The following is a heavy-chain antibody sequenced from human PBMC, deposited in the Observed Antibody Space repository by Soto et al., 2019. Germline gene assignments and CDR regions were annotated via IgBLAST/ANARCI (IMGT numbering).Heavy chain of an antibody. D-gene: IGHD4-4*01. V-gene: IGHV3-30*18. Sequence: GWSLRLSCAASGFNFSSYNMHWVRQAPGKGLEWVALILHDGSNEYYADSVKGRFTISRDNSKNTLYLQMESLRAEDTAVYYCAKSRDGYSFYFYYGMDVWGQGTTVTGSS. CDR1: GFNFSSYN. J-gene: IGHJ6*02. CDR2: ILHDGSNE. CDR3: AKSRDGYSFYFYYGMDV.